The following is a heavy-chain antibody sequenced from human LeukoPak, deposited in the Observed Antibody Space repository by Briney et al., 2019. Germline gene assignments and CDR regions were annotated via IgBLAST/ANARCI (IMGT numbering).Heavy chain of an antibody. CDR1: GFTFSSNW. V-gene: IGHV3-7*01. CDR3: AREASPSTAMVPTFDY. J-gene: IGHJ4*02. D-gene: IGHD5-18*01. CDR2: KKQDGSEN. Sequence: PGGSRRLSWAASGFTFSSNWRSWVGQAPGKGREGVAKKKQDGSENYYVDSVKGRFTISRDNATNSLYLQMNSLRAEDTAVYYCAREASPSTAMVPTFDYWGQGTLVTVSS.